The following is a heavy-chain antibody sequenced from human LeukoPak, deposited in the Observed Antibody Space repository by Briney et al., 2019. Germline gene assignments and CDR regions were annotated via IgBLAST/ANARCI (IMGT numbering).Heavy chain of an antibody. D-gene: IGHD3/OR15-3a*01. CDR1: GFTFDQHS. J-gene: IGHJ6*02. CDR2: IRPDGSAV. Sequence: GGSLRLSCIASGFTFDQHSMSWVRQAPVKGLEWVASIRPDGSAVFYVDSVKGRFTFSRDNAKNSLDLQMNSLRAEDTAVYYCARFGLPYSIDLWGQGTMVTVSS. V-gene: IGHV3-7*01. CDR3: ARFGLPYSIDL.